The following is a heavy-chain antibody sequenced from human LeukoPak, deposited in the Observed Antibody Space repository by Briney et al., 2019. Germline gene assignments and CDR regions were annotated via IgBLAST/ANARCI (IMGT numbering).Heavy chain of an antibody. V-gene: IGHV1-2*02. J-gene: IGHJ4*02. Sequence: ASVKVSCKASGYTFTSYDINWVRQAPGQGLEWMGWINPKSGATNSAQKFQGRVTMTRDASISTVYMELSRLTSDDTAVYYCAREKYDSELPDYWGQGTLVTVSS. CDR2: INPKSGAT. D-gene: IGHD5-24*01. CDR1: GYTFTSYD. CDR3: AREKYDSELPDY.